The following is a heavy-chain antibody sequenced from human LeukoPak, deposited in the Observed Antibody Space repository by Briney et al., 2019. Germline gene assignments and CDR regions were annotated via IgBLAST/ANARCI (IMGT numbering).Heavy chain of an antibody. Sequence: PSETLSLACTVSGGSISSSSYYWSWIRQPAGKGLEWIGRIYTSGSTNYNPSLKSRVTMSVDTSKNQFSLKLSSVTAADTAVYYCASERVTPIWGQGTMVTVSS. V-gene: IGHV4-61*02. CDR2: IYTSGST. J-gene: IGHJ3*02. CDR3: ASERVTPI. D-gene: IGHD4-23*01. CDR1: GGSISSSSYY.